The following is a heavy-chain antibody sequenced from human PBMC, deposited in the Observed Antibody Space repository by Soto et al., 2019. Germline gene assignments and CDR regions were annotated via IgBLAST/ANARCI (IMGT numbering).Heavy chain of an antibody. CDR3: ASGIAARPPYYYYGMDV. Sequence: PGESLKISCKGSGYSFTSYWIGWVRQMPGKGLEWMGIIYPGDSDTRYSPSFQGQVTISADKSISTVYLQWSSLKASDTAMYYCASGIAARPPYYYYGMDVWGQGTTVTVS. V-gene: IGHV5-51*01. CDR2: IYPGDSDT. J-gene: IGHJ6*02. CDR1: GYSFTSYW. D-gene: IGHD6-6*01.